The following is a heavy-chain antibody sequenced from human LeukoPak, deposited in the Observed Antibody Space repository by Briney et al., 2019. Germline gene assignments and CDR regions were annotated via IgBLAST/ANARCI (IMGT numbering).Heavy chain of an antibody. D-gene: IGHD3-3*01. Sequence: SETLSLTCTVSGGSISSGGYYWSWIRQHPGKGLEWIGYIYYSGSTYYNPSLKSRVTISVDTSKIQFSLKLSSVTAADTAVYYCAREAGESPYYDFWSAPFDPWGQGTLVTVSS. J-gene: IGHJ5*02. CDR3: AREAGESPYYDFWSAPFDP. CDR2: IYYSGST. CDR1: GGSISSGGYY. V-gene: IGHV4-31*03.